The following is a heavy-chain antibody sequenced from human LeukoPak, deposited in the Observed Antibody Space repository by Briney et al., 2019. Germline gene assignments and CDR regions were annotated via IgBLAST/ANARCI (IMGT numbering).Heavy chain of an antibody. J-gene: IGHJ5*02. V-gene: IGHV1-46*01. Sequence: ASVKVSCKTSGYTFSDYYIHWVRQAPGQGLEWMGIINPSDGSANYPQNFQGRITMTRDTSTSTVYMELLSLRSDDTGMYYCAREEPDYDTSGYPFFDPWGQGTLVTVSS. CDR1: GYTFSDYY. D-gene: IGHD3-22*01. CDR3: AREEPDYDTSGYPFFDP. CDR2: INPSDGSA.